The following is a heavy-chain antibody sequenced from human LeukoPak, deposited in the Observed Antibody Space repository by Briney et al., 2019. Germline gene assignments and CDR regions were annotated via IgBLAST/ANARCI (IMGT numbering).Heavy chain of an antibody. Sequence: ASVKVSCKASGYTFTSYGISWVRQAPGQGLEWMGWISAYNGNTNYAQKLQGRVTMTTDTSTSTAYMELRSLRSDDPAVYYCAREESSGWPPPFGYWAQGPLATVSS. J-gene: IGHJ4*02. CDR2: ISAYNGNT. CDR1: GYTFTSYG. CDR3: AREESSGWPPPFGY. V-gene: IGHV1-18*04. D-gene: IGHD6-19*01.